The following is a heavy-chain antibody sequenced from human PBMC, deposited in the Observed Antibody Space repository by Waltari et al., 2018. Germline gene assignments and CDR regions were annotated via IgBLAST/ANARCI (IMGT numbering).Heavy chain of an antibody. CDR2: INPNSGGT. Sequence: QVQLVQSGAEVKKPGASVKVSCKASGYTFTGYYMHWVRPAPGQGLEWMGRINPNSGGTNYAQKFQGRVTMTRDTSISTAYMELSRLRSDDTAVYYCARGPLTTVGSYNYFDYWGQGTLVTVSS. J-gene: IGHJ4*02. CDR3: ARGPLTTVGSYNYFDY. V-gene: IGHV1-2*06. CDR1: GYTFTGYY. D-gene: IGHD1-26*01.